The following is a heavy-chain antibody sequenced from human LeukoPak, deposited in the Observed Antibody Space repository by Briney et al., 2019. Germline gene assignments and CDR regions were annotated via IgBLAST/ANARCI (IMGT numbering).Heavy chain of an antibody. CDR3: ARSVLGYSYGLHVDY. D-gene: IGHD5-18*01. J-gene: IGHJ4*02. CDR1: GGSISSGDYY. Sequence: SQTLSLTCTVSGGSISSGDYYWSWIRQPPGKGLEWIGYIYYRGSTNYNPSLKSRVTISVDTSKNQFSLKLSSLTAADTAVYYCARSVLGYSYGLHVDYWGQGTLVTVSS. V-gene: IGHV4-30-4*01. CDR2: IYYRGST.